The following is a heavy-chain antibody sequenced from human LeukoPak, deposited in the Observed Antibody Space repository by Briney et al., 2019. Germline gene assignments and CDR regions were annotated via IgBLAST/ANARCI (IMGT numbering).Heavy chain of an antibody. Sequence: SVKVSSKASGFTFTSSAVQWVRQARGQRLEWIGWIVVGSGNTNYAQKFQERVTITRDMSTSTAYMELSSLRSEDTAVYYCAALAVAGPYCFDYWGQGTLVTVSS. D-gene: IGHD6-19*01. CDR1: GFTFTSSA. J-gene: IGHJ4*02. CDR3: AALAVAGPYCFDY. V-gene: IGHV1-58*01. CDR2: IVVGSGNT.